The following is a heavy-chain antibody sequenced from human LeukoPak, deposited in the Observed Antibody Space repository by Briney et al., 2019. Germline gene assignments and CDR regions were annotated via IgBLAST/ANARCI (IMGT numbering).Heavy chain of an antibody. Sequence: GGSLRLSCEASGFTFSSYRMNWVRQGPGKGLEWVSSISSSGSYIYYADSVKGRFTISRDNAKNSLYLQMNSLRAEDTAVYYCARVEEAAASNPWGQGTLVTVSS. J-gene: IGHJ4*02. V-gene: IGHV3-21*01. CDR2: ISSSGSYI. CDR3: ARVEEAAASNP. CDR1: GFTFSSYR. D-gene: IGHD6-13*01.